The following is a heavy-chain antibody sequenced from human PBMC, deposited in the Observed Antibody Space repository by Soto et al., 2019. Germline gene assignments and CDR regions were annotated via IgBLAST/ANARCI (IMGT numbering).Heavy chain of an antibody. CDR3: ARDGDGRMTTNPYYYNGMDV. D-gene: IGHD4-4*01. Sequence: QVQLQESGPGLVEASETLSLTCTVSGGSLGSYYWSWIRQPPGKGLERIGYVFYTGRANYNASLKSRVSISLDTSNYQFTLKLSYVTAADTAVYYCARDGDGRMTTNPYYYNGMDVWGPGTTVTVSS. CDR2: VFYTGRA. CDR1: GGSLGSYY. V-gene: IGHV4-59*01. J-gene: IGHJ6*02.